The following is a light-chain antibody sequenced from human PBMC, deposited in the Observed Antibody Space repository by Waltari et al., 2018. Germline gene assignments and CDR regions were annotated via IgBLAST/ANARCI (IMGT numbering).Light chain of an antibody. CDR2: QDS. V-gene: IGLV3-1*01. J-gene: IGLJ2*01. CDR1: KLGDKY. Sequence: SYELTQPPSVSVSPGQTASITCSGDKLGDKYACWYQQKPGQSPVLVLYQDSKRPSGIPERFSGSKSGNTASLTVSGLQAEDEADYYCGSYAGSNNLGVFGGGTKLTVL. CDR3: GSYAGSNNLGV.